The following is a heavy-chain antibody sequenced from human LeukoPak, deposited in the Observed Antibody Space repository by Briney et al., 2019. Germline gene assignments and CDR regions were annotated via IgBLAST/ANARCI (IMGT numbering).Heavy chain of an antibody. V-gene: IGHV1-3*01. D-gene: IGHD2-2*01. CDR1: GYTFTSYA. J-gene: IGHJ6*04. CDR3: ARAIYCSSTSCYYLPYYYGMDV. CDR2: INAGSGNT. Sequence: ASVKVSCKASGYTFTSYAMHWVRQAPGQRLEWMGWINAGSGNTKYSQKFQGRVTITRDTSASTAYMELSSLRSEDTAVYYCARAIYCSSTSCYYLPYYYGMDVWGKGTTVTVSS.